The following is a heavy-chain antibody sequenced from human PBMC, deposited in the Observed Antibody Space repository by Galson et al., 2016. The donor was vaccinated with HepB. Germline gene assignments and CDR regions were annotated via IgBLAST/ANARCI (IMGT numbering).Heavy chain of an antibody. CDR3: ARADSAYYYSAMDV. Sequence: SLRLSCAASRFTFDDYAMNWVRQAPGKGLEWVSGIDWNGGNRGYADSVKGRFTISRDSAKNSLYLQMSSLRAEDTALYYCARADSAYYYSAMDVWGQGTTVTVSS. D-gene: IGHD3-10*01. V-gene: IGHV3-20*04. CDR2: IDWNGGNR. CDR1: RFTFDDYA. J-gene: IGHJ6*02.